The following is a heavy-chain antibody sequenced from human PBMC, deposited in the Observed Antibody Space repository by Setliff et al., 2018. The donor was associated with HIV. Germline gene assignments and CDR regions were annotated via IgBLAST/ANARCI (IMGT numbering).Heavy chain of an antibody. V-gene: IGHV4-59*01. Sequence: PSETLSLTCTVSGGSISGYYWSWIRQPPGKGLEWIGYIYYSGSTNYNPSLKSRVTISVDTSKNQFSLKLSSVTAADTAIYYCARQKYWSGYYGEGYYYYMDVWGKGTTVTVSS. CDR3: ARQKYWSGYYGEGYYYYMDV. CDR2: IYYSGST. CDR1: GGSISGYY. J-gene: IGHJ6*03. D-gene: IGHD3-3*01.